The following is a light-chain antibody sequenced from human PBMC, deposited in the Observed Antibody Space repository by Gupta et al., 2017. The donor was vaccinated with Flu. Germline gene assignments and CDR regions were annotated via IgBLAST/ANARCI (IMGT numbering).Light chain of an antibody. CDR1: TGSIASNF. V-gene: IGLV6-57*01. CDR3: QSFDSGKRV. Sequence: FMLAQPHSVSESPGMTVTISCSRSTGSIASNFVQWYQQRPGSSPTTLIYKDDQRPSGVPARFSGSIDSYSNSASLTISGLKTEDEADYYCQSFDSGKRVFGGGTKLTVL. J-gene: IGLJ3*02. CDR2: KDD.